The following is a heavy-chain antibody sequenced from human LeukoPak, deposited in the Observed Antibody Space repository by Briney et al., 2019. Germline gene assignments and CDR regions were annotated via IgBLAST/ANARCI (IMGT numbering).Heavy chain of an antibody. Sequence: SETLSLTCTVSGGSVSSRSYEWGWIRQPPGKGLEWLGTIYYSGSTYYNPSLESRVTISVDMSKNQFSLKLSSVTAADTAVYSCARGGYCSENSCQLGPFDYWGQGTLVTVSS. CDR1: GGSVSSRSYE. CDR2: IYYSGST. V-gene: IGHV4-39*07. CDR3: ARGGYCSENSCQLGPFDY. D-gene: IGHD2-15*01. J-gene: IGHJ4*02.